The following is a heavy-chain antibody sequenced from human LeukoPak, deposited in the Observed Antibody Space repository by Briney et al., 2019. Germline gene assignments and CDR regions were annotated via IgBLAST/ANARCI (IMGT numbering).Heavy chain of an antibody. CDR2: IKQDGSEK. V-gene: IGHV3-7*01. Sequence: PGGSLRLSCAASGFTFSSYWMSWVRQAPGRGLEWVANIKQDGSEKDYVDSVKGRFTISRDNAKNSLYLQMNSLRAEDTAVYYCARALGWLPENYWGQGTLVTVSS. D-gene: IGHD5-12*01. CDR3: ARALGWLPENY. CDR1: GFTFSSYW. J-gene: IGHJ4*02.